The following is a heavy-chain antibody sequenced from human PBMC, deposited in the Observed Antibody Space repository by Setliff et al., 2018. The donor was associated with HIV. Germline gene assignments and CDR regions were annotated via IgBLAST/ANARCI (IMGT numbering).Heavy chain of an antibody. CDR1: GGSFSGYY. D-gene: IGHD1-26*01. CDR2: INHSGST. J-gene: IGHJ4*02. V-gene: IGHV4-34*01. Sequence: SETLSLTCAVYGGSFSGYYWSWIRQPPGRGLEWIGEINHSGSTNYNPSLKSRVTISVDTSKNQFSLKLSSVTAADTAVHYCARGVGSYYDWGQGTLVTVSS. CDR3: ARGVGSYYD.